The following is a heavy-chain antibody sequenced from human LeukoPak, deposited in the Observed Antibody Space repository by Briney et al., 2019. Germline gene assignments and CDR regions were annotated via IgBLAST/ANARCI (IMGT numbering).Heavy chain of an antibody. CDR3: ARHYSGSYMPLVY. V-gene: IGHV4-34*01. Sequence: SETLSLTCAVYGGSFSGYYWSWIRQPPGKGLGWIGTIYYSGSTYYNPSLKSRVMISVDTTENQFSLKLSSVTAADTAVYYCARHYSGSYMPLVYWGQGTLVTVSS. J-gene: IGHJ4*02. D-gene: IGHD1-26*01. CDR1: GGSFSGYY. CDR2: IYYSGST.